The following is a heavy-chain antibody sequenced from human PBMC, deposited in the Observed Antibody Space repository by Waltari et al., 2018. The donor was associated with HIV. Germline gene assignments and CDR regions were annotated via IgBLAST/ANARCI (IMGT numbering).Heavy chain of an antibody. J-gene: IGHJ1*01. Sequence: DVRLVESGGEVVRHGAPLRLSGVAYGFTIDDYGMDWVRQRPGQGLEWVSNIDWNGGSANYGDSVKGRFTVFRDNPKASLYLQMNNLRDEDTGLYYCVRDSDGSGYDIWGRGTLVTVFS. CDR1: GFTIDDYG. D-gene: IGHD3-3*01. CDR3: VRDSDGSGYDI. V-gene: IGHV3-20*04. CDR2: IDWNGGSA.